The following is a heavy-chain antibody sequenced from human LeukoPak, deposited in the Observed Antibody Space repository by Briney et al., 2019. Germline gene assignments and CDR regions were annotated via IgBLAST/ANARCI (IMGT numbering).Heavy chain of an antibody. D-gene: IGHD6-19*01. CDR2: IYYSGST. CDR1: GGSISSYY. Sequence: SETLSLACTVSGGSISSYYWSWIRQPPGKGLEWIGYIYYSGSTNYNPSLKSRVTISVDTSKNQFSLKLSSVTAADTAVYYCARVLYVAGTVNFDYWGQGTLVTVSS. J-gene: IGHJ4*02. V-gene: IGHV4-59*01. CDR3: ARVLYVAGTVNFDY.